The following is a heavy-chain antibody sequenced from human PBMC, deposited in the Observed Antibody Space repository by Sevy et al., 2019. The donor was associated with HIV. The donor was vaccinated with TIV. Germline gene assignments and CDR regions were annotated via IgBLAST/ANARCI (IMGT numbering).Heavy chain of an antibody. CDR1: GFTFSSYA. D-gene: IGHD2-15*01. Sequence: GGSLRLSCAASGFTFSSYAMSWVRQAPGKGLEWVSAISGSGGSTYYADSVKGRFTIYRDNSKNTLYLQMNSLRAEDTAVYYGAKNLGVVVAATGHSAFGIWGQGTMVTVSS. CDR3: AKNLGVVVAATGHSAFGI. CDR2: ISGSGGST. J-gene: IGHJ3*02. V-gene: IGHV3-23*01.